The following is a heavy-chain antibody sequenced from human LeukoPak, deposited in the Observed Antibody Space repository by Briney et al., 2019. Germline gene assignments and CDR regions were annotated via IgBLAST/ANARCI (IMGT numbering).Heavy chain of an antibody. D-gene: IGHD6-13*01. Sequence: GGSLRLSCAASGFTFSSYGMSWVRQAPGKGLEWVSAISGSGGSTYYADSVKGRFTISRDNAKNSLYLQMNSLRAEDTAVYYCARDRRLGQQLAETDYWGQGTLVTVSS. CDR2: ISGSGGST. CDR1: GFTFSSYG. CDR3: ARDRRLGQQLAETDY. J-gene: IGHJ4*02. V-gene: IGHV3-23*01.